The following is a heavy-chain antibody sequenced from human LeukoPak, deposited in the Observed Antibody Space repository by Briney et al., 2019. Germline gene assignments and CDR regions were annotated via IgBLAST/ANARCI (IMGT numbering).Heavy chain of an antibody. V-gene: IGHV3-74*01. Sequence: GGFLRLSCAASEFTFSSYGMHWVRQAPGKGLVWVSRISPDGSTTSYADSVKGRFTISRDNAKNTLYVQMKSLRAEDTAVYYCARAGAPYAFDVWGQGAMVTVSS. CDR1: EFTFSSYG. CDR2: ISPDGSTT. D-gene: IGHD3-10*01. CDR3: ARAGAPYAFDV. J-gene: IGHJ3*01.